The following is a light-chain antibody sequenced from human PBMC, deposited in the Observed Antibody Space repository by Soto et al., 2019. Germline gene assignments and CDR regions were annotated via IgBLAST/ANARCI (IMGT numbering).Light chain of an antibody. V-gene: IGKV1-6*01. J-gene: IGKJ4*01. Sequence: IQMNQSPSSLSATVGDRVTITCRASQGIRNDLGWYQQKPGKAPKLLIYAASSLQSGVPSRFSGSGFGTDFTLTITSLQPEDFATYYCQQVESYPSTFGGGTKVDI. CDR2: AAS. CDR3: QQVESYPST. CDR1: QGIRND.